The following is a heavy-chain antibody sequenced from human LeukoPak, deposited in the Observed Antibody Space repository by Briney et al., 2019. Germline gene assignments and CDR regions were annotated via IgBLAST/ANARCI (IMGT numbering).Heavy chain of an antibody. D-gene: IGHD3-10*01. V-gene: IGHV4-39*01. CDR3: ARHESRQPRRAPFDY. J-gene: IGHJ4*02. CDR1: GGSISSSSYY. CDR2: IYYSGST. Sequence: SETLSLTCTVSGGSISSSSYYWGWIRQPPGKGLEWIGSIYYSGSTYYNPSLKSRVTISVDTSKNQFSLKLSSVTAADTAAYYCARHESRQPRRAPFDYWGQGTLVTVSS.